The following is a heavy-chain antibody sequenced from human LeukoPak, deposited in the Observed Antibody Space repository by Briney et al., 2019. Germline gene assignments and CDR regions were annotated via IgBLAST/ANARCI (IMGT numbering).Heavy chain of an antibody. CDR2: IKSDGITI. Sequence: PGGSLRLSCAASGFTFSNYMMHWVRQAPGKGLVWVSRIKSDGITITYADSVKGRFTISRDNAENTLYLQMNSLRVEDTAVYHCASDSPYYGMDVWGQGTTVTVSS. CDR1: GFTFSNYM. CDR3: ASDSPYYGMDV. V-gene: IGHV3-74*01. J-gene: IGHJ6*02.